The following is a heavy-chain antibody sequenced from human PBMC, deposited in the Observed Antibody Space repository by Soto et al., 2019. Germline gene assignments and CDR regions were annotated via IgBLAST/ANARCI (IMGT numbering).Heavy chain of an antibody. CDR3: ARGLAYYDSSGYYGYYYYYYGMDV. CDR1: GGSFIVYY. V-gene: IGHV4-34*01. J-gene: IGHJ6*02. Sequence: LSLTCAVYGGSFIVYYWSWIRQPPGKGLEWIGEINHSGSTNYNPSLKSRVTISVDTSKNQFSLKLSSVTAADTAVYYCARGLAYYDSSGYYGYYYYYYGMDVWGQGTMVTISS. D-gene: IGHD3-22*01. CDR2: INHSGST.